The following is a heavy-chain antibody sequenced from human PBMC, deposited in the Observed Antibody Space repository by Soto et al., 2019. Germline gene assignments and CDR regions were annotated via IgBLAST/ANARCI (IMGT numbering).Heavy chain of an antibody. V-gene: IGHV3-30*18. CDR2: ISYDGSNK. CDR3: AKDQAVYSSGWFPVQVY. D-gene: IGHD6-19*01. Sequence: QVQLVESGGGVVQPGRSLRLSCVASGFIFSDYGMHWVRQAPGKGLEWVAVISYDGSNKYYADSVRGRFTISRDNSKNTVSLQMNSLGSEHAAVYYCAKDQAVYSSGWFPVQVYWGQGTLVTVSS. CDR1: GFIFSDYG. J-gene: IGHJ4*02.